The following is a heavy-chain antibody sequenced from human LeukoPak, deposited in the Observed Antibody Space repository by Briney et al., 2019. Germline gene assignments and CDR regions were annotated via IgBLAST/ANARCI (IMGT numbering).Heavy chain of an antibody. V-gene: IGHV3-48*01. J-gene: IGHJ6*03. Sequence: PGGSLRLSCVASGFTFSSYSMNWVRQAPGKGLEWVSYLSGGSGTIYYADSVRGRFTISRDNAKNSLYLQMNSLRAEDTAVYYCARRSEFGVLYYMDIWGKGTTVTVSS. CDR2: LSGGSGTI. D-gene: IGHD3-16*01. CDR3: ARRSEFGVLYYMDI. CDR1: GFTFSSYS.